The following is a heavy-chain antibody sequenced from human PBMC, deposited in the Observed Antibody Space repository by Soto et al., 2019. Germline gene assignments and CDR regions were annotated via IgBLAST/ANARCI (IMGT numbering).Heavy chain of an antibody. Sequence: EVQLVESGGGLVQPGGSLSLSCADSGFTFSSYSMNWVRQAPGKGLEWVSYISSSSSTIYYADSVKGRFTISRDNAKNSLYLQMNSRRVEDTAVYYCARDASGSSGCYYFYMDVWGKVTTVTVSS. D-gene: IGHD6-19*01. CDR3: ARDASGSSGCYYFYMDV. J-gene: IGHJ6*03. V-gene: IGHV3-48*01. CDR2: ISSSSSTI. CDR1: GFTFSSYS.